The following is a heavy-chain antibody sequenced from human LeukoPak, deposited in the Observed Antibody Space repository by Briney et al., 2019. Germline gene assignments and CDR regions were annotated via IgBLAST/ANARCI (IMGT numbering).Heavy chain of an antibody. CDR3: AITYYDYVWGSYRYVDY. CDR1: GGSISSGSYY. Sequence: SQTLSLTCTVSGGSISSGSYYWSWIRQPTGKGLEWIGRIYTSGSTNYNPSLKSRVTISVATSKNQSSLKLSSVTAADTAVYYCAITYYDYVWGSYRYVDYWGQGTLVTVSS. J-gene: IGHJ4*02. V-gene: IGHV4-61*02. D-gene: IGHD3-16*02. CDR2: IYTSGST.